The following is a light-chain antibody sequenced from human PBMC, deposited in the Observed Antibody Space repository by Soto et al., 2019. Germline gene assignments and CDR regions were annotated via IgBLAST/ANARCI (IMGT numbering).Light chain of an antibody. CDR2: GAS. CDR1: QSVSSTY. V-gene: IGKV3-20*01. CDR3: QQYYNWPPYT. Sequence: EVVLTQSPGTLSLSPGERATLSCRASQSVSSTYVAWYQQKSGQAPRLLIYGASSRATGIPDRFSGSGSGTDFTLTISRLEPEDFAVYYCQQYYNWPPYTFGQGTKVDIK. J-gene: IGKJ2*01.